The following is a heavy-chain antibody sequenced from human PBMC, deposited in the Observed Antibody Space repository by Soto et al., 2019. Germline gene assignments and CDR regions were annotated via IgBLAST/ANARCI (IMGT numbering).Heavy chain of an antibody. CDR3: ASQSGGYCSGGSCYPL. V-gene: IGHV3-21*01. CDR2: ISSSSSYI. J-gene: IGHJ4*02. CDR1: GFTFSSYS. D-gene: IGHD2-15*01. Sequence: EVQLVESGGGLVKPGGSLRLSCAASGFTFSSYSMNWVRQAPGKGLEWVSSISSSSSYIYYADSVKGRFTISRDNAKNSLYLQMNSLRAEDTAVYYCASQSGGYCSGGSCYPLWGQGTLVTVSS.